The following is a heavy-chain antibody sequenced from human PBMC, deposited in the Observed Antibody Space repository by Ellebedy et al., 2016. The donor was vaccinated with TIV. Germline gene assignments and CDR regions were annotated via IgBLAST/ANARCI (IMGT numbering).Heavy chain of an antibody. CDR3: ARAAHSLLYGMDV. J-gene: IGHJ6*02. CDR2: IKQDGSEK. V-gene: IGHV3-7*03. CDR1: GFTFSSYW. Sequence: GESLKISCAASGFTFSSYWMSWVRQAPGKGLEWVANIKQDGSEKYYVDSVKGRFTISRDNAKNSLYLQMNSLRAEDTVVYYCARAAHSLLYGMDVWGQGTTVTVSS.